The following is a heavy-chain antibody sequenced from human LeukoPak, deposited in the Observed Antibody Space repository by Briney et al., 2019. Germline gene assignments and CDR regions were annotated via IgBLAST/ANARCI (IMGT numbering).Heavy chain of an antibody. V-gene: IGHV4-59*11. J-gene: IGHJ6*03. CDR2: IYYSGST. CDR3: ARSEGDYYYYYMDV. Sequence: SETLSLTCTVSGGSISSHYWSWIRQPPGKGLEWIGYIYYSGSTNYNPSLKSRVTISVGTSKNQFSLKLSSVTAADTAAYYCARSEGDYYYYYMDVWGKETTVTV. D-gene: IGHD3-3*01. CDR1: GGSISSHY.